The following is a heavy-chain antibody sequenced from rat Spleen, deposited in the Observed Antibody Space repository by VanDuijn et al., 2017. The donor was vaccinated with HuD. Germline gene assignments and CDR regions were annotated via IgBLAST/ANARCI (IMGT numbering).Heavy chain of an antibody. CDR2: ISPTGGST. V-gene: IGHV5-29*01. J-gene: IGHJ2*01. CDR1: GFTFSRSA. D-gene: IGHD5-1*01. Sequence: EVQLVESDGGLVQPGRSQKLSCVVSGFTFSRSAMAWVRQAPTKGLEWVATISPTGGSTYYRDSVKGRFTISRDNRKSTLYLQMDSLRSEDTATYYCARQNWPYYFDYWGQGVMVTVSS. CDR3: ARQNWPYYFDY.